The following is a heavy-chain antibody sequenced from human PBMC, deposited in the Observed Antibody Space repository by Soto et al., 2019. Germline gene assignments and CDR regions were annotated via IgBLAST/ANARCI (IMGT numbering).Heavy chain of an antibody. Sequence: PSETLSLTCTVSGGSIGTYFWSWIRQPPGKGLKWIGYIYHNVDTRSNPSLKSRLTMSVDRSKNQVSLRLSSVTAADTAVYYCARDGPASADMVLQTWGQGTLDTVSS. D-gene: IGHD3-10*01. V-gene: IGHV4-59*01. CDR2: IYHNVDT. CDR1: GGSIGTYF. J-gene: IGHJ4*01. CDR3: ARDGPASADMVLQT.